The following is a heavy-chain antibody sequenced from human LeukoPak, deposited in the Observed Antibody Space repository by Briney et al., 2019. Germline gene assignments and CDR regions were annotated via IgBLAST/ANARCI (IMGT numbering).Heavy chain of an antibody. CDR1: GYTFTGYY. CDR2: INPNSGGT. V-gene: IGHV1-2*02. D-gene: IGHD6-13*01. CDR3: ARDMWQQFDWFDP. Sequence: GASVKVSCKASGYTFTGYYMHWVRQAPGQGLEWMGWINPNSGGTNYAQKFQGRVTMTRDTSIGTAYMELSRLRSDDTAVYYCARDMWQQFDWFDPWGQGTLVTVSS. J-gene: IGHJ5*02.